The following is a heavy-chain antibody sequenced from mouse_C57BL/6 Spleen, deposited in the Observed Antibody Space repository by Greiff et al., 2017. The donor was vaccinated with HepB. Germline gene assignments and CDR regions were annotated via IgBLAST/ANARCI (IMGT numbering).Heavy chain of an antibody. D-gene: IGHD1-1*01. J-gene: IGHJ2*01. CDR3: ARRGYYGSSYFDY. CDR2: IDPSDSYT. Sequence: QVQLQQPGAELVMPGASVKLSCKASGYTFTSYWMHWVKQRPGQGLEWIGEIDPSDSYTNYNQKFKGKSTLTVDKSSSPAYMQLSSLTSEDSAVYYCARRGYYGSSYFDYWGQGTTLTVSS. V-gene: IGHV1-69*01. CDR1: GYTFTSYW.